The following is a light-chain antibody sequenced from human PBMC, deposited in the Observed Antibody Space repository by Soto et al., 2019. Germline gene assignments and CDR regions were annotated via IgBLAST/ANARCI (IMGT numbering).Light chain of an antibody. CDR2: WAS. Sequence: DIVLTQSPDSLAVSLGERATINCKSSQSVLYSSNNKNYLAWYQQKAGQPLKLLIYWASTRESGVPDRFSGSRSGSDFTLTISRLQAEDVAVYYCQQSYSTPDTFGQGTKLEIK. CDR1: QSVLYSSNNKNY. J-gene: IGKJ2*01. V-gene: IGKV4-1*01. CDR3: QQSYSTPDT.